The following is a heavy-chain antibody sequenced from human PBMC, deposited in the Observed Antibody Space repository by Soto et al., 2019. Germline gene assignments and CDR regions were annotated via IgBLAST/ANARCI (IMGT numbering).Heavy chain of an antibody. V-gene: IGHV4-4*02. Sequence: PSATLSLTCAVSGGSISSSNWWSWVRQPPGKWLEWIGEIYHSGSTNYNPSLKSRVTISVDKSKNQFSLKLSSVTAADTAVYYCARDSEEVRGVGPSGGLYYGMDVWGQGTTVT. CDR2: IYHSGST. CDR3: ARDSEEVRGVGPSGGLYYGMDV. J-gene: IGHJ6*02. CDR1: GGSISSSNW. D-gene: IGHD3-10*01.